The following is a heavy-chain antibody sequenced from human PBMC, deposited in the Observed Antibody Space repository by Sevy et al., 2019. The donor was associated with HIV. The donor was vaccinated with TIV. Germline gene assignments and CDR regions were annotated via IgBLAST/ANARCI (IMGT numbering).Heavy chain of an antibody. CDR3: ARDCSSTSCXWGMXV. Sequence: GGSLRLSCAXSXXTFSNYWMSWVRQAPGKGLEWVANIKKDGSEKYYVDSVKGRFTISRDNAKNSLYLQMNSLRAEDTAVYYCARDCSSTSCXWGMXVWGQGTTVTVSS. V-gene: IGHV3-7*03. CDR2: IKKDGSEK. D-gene: IGHD2-2*01. CDR1: XXTFSNYW. J-gene: IGHJ6*02.